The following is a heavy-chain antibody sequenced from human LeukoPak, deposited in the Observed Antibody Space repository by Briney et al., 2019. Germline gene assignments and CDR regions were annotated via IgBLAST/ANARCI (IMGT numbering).Heavy chain of an antibody. V-gene: IGHV4-4*07. D-gene: IGHD1-26*01. Sequence: SETLSLTCTASGGSISSYYWSWIRQPAGKGLEWIGRFYTSGSTDYNPSLKSRVTMSVDTSKNQFSLKLSSVTAADTAVYYCARNSGSSFRWFDPWGQGTLVTVSS. CDR1: GGSISSYY. CDR3: ARNSGSSFRWFDP. CDR2: FYTSGST. J-gene: IGHJ5*02.